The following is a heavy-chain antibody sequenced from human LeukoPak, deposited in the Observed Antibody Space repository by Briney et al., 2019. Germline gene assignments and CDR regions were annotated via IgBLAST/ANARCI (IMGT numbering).Heavy chain of an antibody. Sequence: SETLSLTCAVYGGSFSGYYWSWIRQPPGKGLEWIGYIYYSGSTNYNPSLKSRVTISVDTSKNQFSLKLSSVTAADTAVYYCARGFYYGSGRETAMGYWGQGTLVTVSS. CDR1: GGSFSGYY. D-gene: IGHD3-10*01. J-gene: IGHJ4*02. CDR2: IYYSGST. CDR3: ARGFYYGSGRETAMGY. V-gene: IGHV4-59*01.